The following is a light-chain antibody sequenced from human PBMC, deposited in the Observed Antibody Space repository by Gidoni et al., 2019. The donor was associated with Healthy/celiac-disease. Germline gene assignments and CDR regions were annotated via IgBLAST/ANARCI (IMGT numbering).Light chain of an antibody. CDR1: SSDVGGYNY. V-gene: IGLV2-14*03. CDR3: SSYTSSSTWV. CDR2: DVS. Sequence: QSALTQPASGSGSPGHSITISCTGTSSDVGGYNYVSWYQQHPGKAPKLMIYDVSNRPSGVSNRFSGSKSGNTASLTISGLQAEDEADYYCSSYTSSSTWVFGGGTKLTVL. J-gene: IGLJ3*02.